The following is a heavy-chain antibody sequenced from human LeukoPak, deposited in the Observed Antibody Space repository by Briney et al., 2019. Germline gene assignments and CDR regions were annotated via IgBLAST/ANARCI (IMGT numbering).Heavy chain of an antibody. CDR3: ARDGRLAYCSGGSCLRYAFDI. CDR2: INAGNGNT. CDR1: GYTFSGSF. V-gene: IGHV1-3*01. J-gene: IGHJ3*02. Sequence: ASVRVSRTAPGYTFSGSFMHWVRQAPGQGLEWMGWINAGNGNTKYSQKFQGRVTITRNTSASTAYMELSSLRSEDTAVYYCARDGRLAYCSGGSCLRYAFDIWGQGTMVTVSS. D-gene: IGHD2-15*01.